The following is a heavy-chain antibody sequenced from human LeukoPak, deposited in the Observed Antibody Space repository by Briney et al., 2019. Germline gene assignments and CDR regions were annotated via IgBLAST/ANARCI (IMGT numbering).Heavy chain of an antibody. CDR3: ARRYCTSTSCTLDY. J-gene: IGHJ4*02. V-gene: IGHV3-48*04. CDR2: ISSSSSTI. Sequence: GGSLRLSCAASGFTFSTYNMNWVRQAPGKGPEWVSYISSSSSTIYYANSVKGRFTISRDDAKNSLYLQMNSLRAEDTAVYYCARRYCTSTSCTLDYWGQGTLVTVSS. CDR1: GFTFSTYN. D-gene: IGHD2-2*01.